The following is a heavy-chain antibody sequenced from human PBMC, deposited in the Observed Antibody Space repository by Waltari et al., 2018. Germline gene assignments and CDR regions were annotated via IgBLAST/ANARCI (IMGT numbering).Heavy chain of an antibody. J-gene: IGHJ4*02. V-gene: IGHV4-39*07. D-gene: IGHD3-16*01. Sequence: QQESGPSLVKPSETLSLTCTVSYWSISSRSYYWGWIRLAPGKGLEWIGHISYSGSSYHNPSLKSRITMSVDSSTNQFSLTLSSVTAADTAVYYCARVLIRTSGLNFDSWGQGSLVTVSS. CDR2: ISYSGSS. CDR3: ARVLIRTSGLNFDS. CDR1: YWSISSRSYY.